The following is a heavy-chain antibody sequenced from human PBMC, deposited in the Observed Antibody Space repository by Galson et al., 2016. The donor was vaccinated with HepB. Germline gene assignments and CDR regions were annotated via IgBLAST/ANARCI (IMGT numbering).Heavy chain of an antibody. Sequence: SLRLSCAASGFTFSSYSMHWVRQAPGKGLEWVAVISYDGNNKHYADSAKGRYTISRDNSKNTLYLQMNSLRAEDTAVYYCACLAGGGYPFDYWGQGTLVTVSS. CDR2: ISYDGNNK. CDR3: ACLAGGGYPFDY. D-gene: IGHD3-16*02. J-gene: IGHJ4*02. CDR1: GFTFSSYS. V-gene: IGHV3-30-3*01.